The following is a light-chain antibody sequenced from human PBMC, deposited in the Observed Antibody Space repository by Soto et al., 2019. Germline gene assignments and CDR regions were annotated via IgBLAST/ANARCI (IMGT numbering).Light chain of an antibody. CDR2: AAS. J-gene: IGKJ5*01. CDR1: QGISTY. Sequence: DIQLTQSPSTLSASVGDRVTITCRASQGISTYLAWFQQKKGKXXKXXIYAASNLQSGVPSKFSGNGSGTELTLTISSLQPEDCETYDGQQYNSYPITFGQGTRLEIK. V-gene: IGKV1-16*02. CDR3: QQYNSYPIT.